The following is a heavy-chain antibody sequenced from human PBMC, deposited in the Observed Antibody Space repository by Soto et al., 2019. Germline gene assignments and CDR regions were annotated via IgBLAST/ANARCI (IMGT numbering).Heavy chain of an antibody. CDR1: GYSFTSYL. CDR3: ARQTPLVIFDD. Sequence: GESLKISCKGSGYSFTSYLISWVRQMPVKGLEWMGRIDPSDSYTNYSPSFQGHVTISADKSISTAYLQWSSLKASDTAMYYCARQTPLVIFDDWGQGTLVTVSS. D-gene: IGHD6-6*01. CDR2: IDPSDSYT. J-gene: IGHJ4*02. V-gene: IGHV5-10-1*01.